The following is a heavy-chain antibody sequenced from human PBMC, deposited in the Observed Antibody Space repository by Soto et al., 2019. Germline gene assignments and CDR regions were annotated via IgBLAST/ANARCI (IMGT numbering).Heavy chain of an antibody. V-gene: IGHV4-31*11. D-gene: IGHD1-1*01. CDR2: FYHSGST. CDR1: GGSLRSATYY. CDR3: AREETGNDALDI. J-gene: IGHJ3*02. Sequence: SETLSLTCAVSGGSLRSATYYWSWIRQHPGKGLEWIGYFYHSGSTYYKPSLRSRVTISLDTSKNQFSLNLRSVTDADTAIYYCAREETGNDALDIWGQGTMVTVSS.